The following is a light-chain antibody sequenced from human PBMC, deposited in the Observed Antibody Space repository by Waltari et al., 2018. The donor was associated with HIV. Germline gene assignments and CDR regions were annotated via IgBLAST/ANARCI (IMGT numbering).Light chain of an antibody. CDR2: RNN. V-gene: IGLV10-54*04. CDR3: SAWDSRLSAWV. Sequence: QAALTQPPSVSDDLPHTATRTCTGNSDNVGNHGTVGLRQHPGHPPKLLSFRNNNRPPGISERFSTSRSGDIASLIIFDVQAEDGADYYCSAWDSRLSAWVFGGGTRLTVL. J-gene: IGLJ3*02. CDR1: SDNVGNHG.